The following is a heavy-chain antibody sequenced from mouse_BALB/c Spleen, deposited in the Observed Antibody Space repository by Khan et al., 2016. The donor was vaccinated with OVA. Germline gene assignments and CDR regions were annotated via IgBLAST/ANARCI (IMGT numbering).Heavy chain of an antibody. CDR1: GYTFTDYH. D-gene: IGHD1-2*01. CDR2: ISPGSGDT. Sequence: QVQLKQSGAELARPGASVKLSCKASGYTFTDYHINWVKQRTGQGLEWIGEISPGSGDTYYNEKFKGKATLPADKSSTTPYMQLSSLTSEASAVYCCARRNYFGYTFAYWGQGTLVTVAA. CDR3: ARRNYFGYTFAY. V-gene: IGHV1-77*01. J-gene: IGHJ3*01.